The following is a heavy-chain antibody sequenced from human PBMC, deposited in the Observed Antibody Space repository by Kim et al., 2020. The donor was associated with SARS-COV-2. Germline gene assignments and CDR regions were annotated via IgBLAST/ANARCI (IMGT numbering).Heavy chain of an antibody. CDR1: GFSLSGGGVG. D-gene: IGHD3-9*01. J-gene: IGHJ6*02. CDR2: IYWDDDK. CDR3: ARRITGYVGGMFGMDD. Sequence: SGPTLVNPTQTLTLTCTFSGFSLSGGGVGVGWIRQPPGKALEWLALIYWDDDKRYSPSLKSRVTITKDTSQDQVVLTMTNMDPVDTATYYCARRITGYVGGMFGMDDWGQGTTVTVSS. V-gene: IGHV2-5*02.